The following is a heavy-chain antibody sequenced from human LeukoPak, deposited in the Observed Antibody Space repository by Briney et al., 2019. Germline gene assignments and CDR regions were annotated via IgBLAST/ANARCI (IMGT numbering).Heavy chain of an antibody. CDR2: INHSGNT. CDR1: GGSFSGYY. Sequence: SETLSLTCAVYGGSFSGYYWTWIRQPPGKGLEWVGEINHSGNTNYNPSLKSRVTMSVDTSKNQFSLKLSSVTAADTAVYYCARRARPGSNWFDPWGQGTLVTVSS. J-gene: IGHJ5*02. CDR3: ARRARPGSNWFDP. V-gene: IGHV4-34*01.